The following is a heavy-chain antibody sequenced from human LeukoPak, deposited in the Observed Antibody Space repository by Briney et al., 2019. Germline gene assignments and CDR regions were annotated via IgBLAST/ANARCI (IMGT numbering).Heavy chain of an antibody. CDR2: ISSSSSYI. V-gene: IGHV3-21*01. Sequence: GGSLRLSCAASGFTFSSYSMDWVRQAPGKGLEWVSSISSSSSYIYYADSVKGRFTISRDNAKNSIYLQMNSLRAEDTAVYYCARDRSSKEGNYWGQGTLVTVSS. J-gene: IGHJ4*02. CDR1: GFTFSSYS. D-gene: IGHD3-10*01. CDR3: ARDRSSKEGNY.